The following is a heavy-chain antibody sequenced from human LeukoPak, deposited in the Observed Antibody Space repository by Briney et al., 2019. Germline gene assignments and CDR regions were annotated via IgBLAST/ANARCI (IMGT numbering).Heavy chain of an antibody. Sequence: SETLSLTCAVYGGSFSGYYWSWIRQPPGKGLEWIGEINHSGSTNYNPSLKSRVTISVDTSKNQFSPKLSSVTAADTAVYYCARDSVAAVNWFDPWGQGTLVTVSS. CDR2: INHSGST. J-gene: IGHJ5*02. CDR1: GGSFSGYY. V-gene: IGHV4-34*01. D-gene: IGHD6-13*01. CDR3: ARDSVAAVNWFDP.